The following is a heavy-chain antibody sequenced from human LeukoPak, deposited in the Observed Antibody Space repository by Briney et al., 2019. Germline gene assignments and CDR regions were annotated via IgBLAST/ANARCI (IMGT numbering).Heavy chain of an antibody. Sequence: PSETLSLTCAVYGGSFSGYYWSWIRQPPGKGLEWIGEINHSGSTNYNPSLKSRVTISVDTSKNQFSLKLSSVTAADTAVYYCARRSYSFKAHSWGQGTLVTVSS. D-gene: IGHD1-26*01. CDR1: GGSFSGYY. V-gene: IGHV4-34*01. CDR3: ARRSYSFKAHS. J-gene: IGHJ4*02. CDR2: INHSGST.